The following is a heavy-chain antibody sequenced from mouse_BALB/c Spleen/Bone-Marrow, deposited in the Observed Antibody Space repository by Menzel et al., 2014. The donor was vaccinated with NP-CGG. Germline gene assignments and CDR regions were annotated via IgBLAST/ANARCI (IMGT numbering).Heavy chain of an antibody. CDR2: ISSGGTYT. V-gene: IGHV5-9-3*01. CDR1: GFTFSTYA. CDR3: ARSGGEYASDY. J-gene: IGHJ4*01. Sequence: EVQLVESGGGLVKSGGSLKLSCAASGFTFSTYAMSWVRQTPEKRLEWVATISSGGTYTYFPDSVKGRFTISRDNAKNTLYLQMSSLTSEDTAMFYCARSGGEYASDYWGQGTSVTVSS.